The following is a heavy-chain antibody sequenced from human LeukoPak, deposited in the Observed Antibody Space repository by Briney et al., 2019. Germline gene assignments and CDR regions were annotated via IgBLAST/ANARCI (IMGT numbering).Heavy chain of an antibody. V-gene: IGHV4-34*01. D-gene: IGHD6-13*01. CDR2: INHSGST. CDR3: ARAPRPIAAPFDY. Sequence: PSETLSLTCAVYVGSFSGYYWSWIRKPPWKGLEWIGEINHSGSTNYNPSLKSRVTISVDTSKNQFSLKLSSVTAADTAVYYCARAPRPIAAPFDYWGQGTLVTVSS. J-gene: IGHJ4*02. CDR1: VGSFSGYY.